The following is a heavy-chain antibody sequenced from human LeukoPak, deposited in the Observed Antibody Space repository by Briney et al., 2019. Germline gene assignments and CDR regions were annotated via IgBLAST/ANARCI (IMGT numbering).Heavy chain of an antibody. J-gene: IGHJ4*02. V-gene: IGHV3-66*01. D-gene: IGHD3-22*01. Sequence: GGSLRLSCAASGFNVSTNYMTWVRQARGKGLEWVSVNYGGDNTHNADSVKGRFTISRDNSKNTLYLQMSSLRAEDTAVYYCVKDRDYDSSGYSPFDYWGQGTLVTVSS. CDR3: VKDRDYDSSGYSPFDY. CDR1: GFNVSTNY. CDR2: NYGGDNT.